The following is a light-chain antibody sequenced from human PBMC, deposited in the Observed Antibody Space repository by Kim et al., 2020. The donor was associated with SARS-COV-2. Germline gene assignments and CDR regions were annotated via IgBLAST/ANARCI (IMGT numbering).Light chain of an antibody. Sequence: SAGERATLSCRASQSVGSNLAWYQQKPGQAPRLLIYGASTRATGIPARFSGSGSGTEFTLTISSLQSEDFAVYYCQQYNNWPPLTFGGGTKVDIK. CDR2: GAS. J-gene: IGKJ4*01. V-gene: IGKV3-15*01. CDR3: QQYNNWPPLT. CDR1: QSVGSN.